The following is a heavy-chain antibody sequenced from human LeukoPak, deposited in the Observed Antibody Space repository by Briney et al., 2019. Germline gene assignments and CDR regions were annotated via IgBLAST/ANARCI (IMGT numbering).Heavy chain of an antibody. D-gene: IGHD2-2*01. CDR1: GFAFTNYW. Sequence: PGGSLRLSCIASGFAFTNYWMSWVRQAPGKGLEWVANIKEDGSETYYVDSVKGRFTISRDNVKHSLFLQMNSLRVEDTAVYYCVRERSDVVAEYYYNVMDVWGKGTTVTVSS. V-gene: IGHV3-7*03. J-gene: IGHJ6*04. CDR3: VRERSDVVAEYYYNVMDV. CDR2: IKEDGSET.